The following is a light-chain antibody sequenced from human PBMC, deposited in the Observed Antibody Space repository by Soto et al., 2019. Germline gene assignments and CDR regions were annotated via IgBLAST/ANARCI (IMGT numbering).Light chain of an antibody. CDR2: DVS. J-gene: IGLJ1*01. V-gene: IGLV2-14*01. CDR1: SSDVGGYNY. CDR3: SSYTSSSSYV. Sequence: QSALIQPASVSGSPGQSITISCTGTSSDVGGYNYVSWYQQHPGKAPKLIVYDVSNRPSGVSDRFSGSKSGKTASLTISGLQAEDEADYYCSSYTSSSSYVFGTGTKVTVL.